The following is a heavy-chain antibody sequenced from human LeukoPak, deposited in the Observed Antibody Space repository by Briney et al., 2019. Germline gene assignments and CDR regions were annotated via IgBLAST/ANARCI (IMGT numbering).Heavy chain of an antibody. D-gene: IGHD3-3*01. CDR2: ISGSGGST. J-gene: IGHJ4*02. Sequence: PGGSLRLSCAASGFTFSSYAMSWVRQAPGKGLEWVSAISGSGGSTYYADSVKGRFTISRDNSKNTLYLQMNSLRAEDTAVYYCATPPGLRLAPWRYFDYWGQGTLVTVSS. CDR1: GFTFSSYA. CDR3: ATPPGLRLAPWRYFDY. V-gene: IGHV3-23*01.